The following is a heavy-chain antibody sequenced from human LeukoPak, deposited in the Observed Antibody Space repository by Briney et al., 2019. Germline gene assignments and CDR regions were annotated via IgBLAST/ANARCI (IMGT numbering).Heavy chain of an antibody. CDR1: GFTFSNYA. J-gene: IGHJ4*02. CDR3: ARSSGWFDY. D-gene: IGHD6-19*01. CDR2: LSSNGGST. V-gene: IGHV3-64*01. Sequence: QAGGSLRLSCAASGFTFSNYAMHWVRQAPGKGLEYVSALSSNGGSTYYAISVKGRFTISRDNSKNTLYLQMDSLRTEDMAVYYCARSSGWFDYWGQGTLLTVSS.